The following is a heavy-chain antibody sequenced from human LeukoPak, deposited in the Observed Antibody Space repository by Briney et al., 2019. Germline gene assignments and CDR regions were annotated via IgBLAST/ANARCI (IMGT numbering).Heavy chain of an antibody. CDR3: ARDRTGDWFDP. CDR1: GGAISSGGYY. J-gene: IGHJ5*02. Sequence: SQTLSLTCTVSGGAISSGGYYWSWIRQPPGKGLEWIGYIYHSGSTYYNPSLKSRVTISVDRSKNQFSLKLSSVTAADTAVYYCARDRTGDWFDPWGQGTLVTVSS. CDR2: IYHSGST. V-gene: IGHV4-30-2*01.